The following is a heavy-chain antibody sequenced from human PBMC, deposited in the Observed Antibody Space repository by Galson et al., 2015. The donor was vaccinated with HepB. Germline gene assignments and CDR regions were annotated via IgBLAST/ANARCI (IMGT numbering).Heavy chain of an antibody. CDR2: ISGSGSTTK. V-gene: IGHV3-11*01. CDR3: GRATLGWFDP. Sequence: SLRLSCAASGFKITDYYMSWIRQAPGKGLEWVSYISGSGSTTKFYAESVKGRFTISRDNAKNSLYLQMTSLRAEDTAVYYCGRATLGWFDPWGQGTLVTVSS. J-gene: IGHJ5*02. CDR1: GFKITDYY. D-gene: IGHD2/OR15-2a*01.